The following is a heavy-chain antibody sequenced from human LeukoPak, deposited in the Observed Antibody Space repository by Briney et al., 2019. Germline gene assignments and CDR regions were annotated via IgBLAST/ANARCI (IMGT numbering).Heavy chain of an antibody. CDR1: GLTFSDYY. CDR3: AIQITMIVVVPYFDY. V-gene: IGHV3-11*04. CDR2: ISGSGTTT. Sequence: GGSLRLSCAASGLTFSDYYMTWIRQAPRKGLEWVSSISGSGTTTYSADSVRGRFTVSRDNAKNSVFLYMNSLRAEDTAVYYCAIQITMIVVVPYFDYWGQGTLVTVSS. D-gene: IGHD3-22*01. J-gene: IGHJ4*02.